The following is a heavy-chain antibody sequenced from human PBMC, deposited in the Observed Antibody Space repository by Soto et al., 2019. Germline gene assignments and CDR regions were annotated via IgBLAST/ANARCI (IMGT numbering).Heavy chain of an antibody. Sequence: PSETLSLTCAVSGGSISSGGYSWSWIRQPPGKGLEWIGYIYHSGSTYYNPSLKSRVTISVDRSKNQFSLKLSSVTAADTAVYYCARGLGYYDFWSGYAWFDPWGQGTLVTSPQ. J-gene: IGHJ5*02. D-gene: IGHD3-3*01. CDR3: ARGLGYYDFWSGYAWFDP. CDR1: GGSISSGGYS. CDR2: IYHSGST. V-gene: IGHV4-30-2*01.